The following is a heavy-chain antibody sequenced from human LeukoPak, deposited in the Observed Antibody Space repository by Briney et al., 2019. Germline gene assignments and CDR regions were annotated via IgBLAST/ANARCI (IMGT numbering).Heavy chain of an antibody. CDR2: INHSGST. CDR3: ARDYDFWSGYYTFDY. J-gene: IGHJ4*02. D-gene: IGHD3-3*01. Sequence: SETLSLTCAVYGGSFSGYYWSWIRQPRGKGLEWIGEINHSGSTNYNPSLKSRVTISVDTSKNQFSLKLSSVTAADTAVYYCARDYDFWSGYYTFDYWGQGTLVTVSS. CDR1: GGSFSGYY. V-gene: IGHV4-34*01.